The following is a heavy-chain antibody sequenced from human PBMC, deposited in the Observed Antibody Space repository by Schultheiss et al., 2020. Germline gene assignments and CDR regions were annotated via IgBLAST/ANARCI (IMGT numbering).Heavy chain of an antibody. D-gene: IGHD2-15*01. CDR2: IYYSGST. Sequence: SQTLSLTCTVSGGSISSYYWSWIRQPPGKGLEWIGYIYYSGSTNYNPSLKSRVTISVDTSKNQFSLKLSSVTAADTAVYYCARGGKRRINNWFDPWGQGTLVTVSS. CDR1: GGSISSYY. J-gene: IGHJ5*02. CDR3: ARGGKRRINNWFDP. V-gene: IGHV4-59*12.